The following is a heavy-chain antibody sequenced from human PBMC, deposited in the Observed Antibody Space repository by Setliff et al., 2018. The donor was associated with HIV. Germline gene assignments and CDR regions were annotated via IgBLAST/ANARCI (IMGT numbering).Heavy chain of an antibody. Sequence: ASVKVSCKASGYTFNDSFIHWVRQAPGQGLEWMGWITPDSGGTNYAQKFQGRVTMTRDTSISTAYMELSSLRSGDTAMYYCARGIGHCSGGQCNWGQGTQVTSPQ. V-gene: IGHV1-2*02. CDR1: GYTFNDSF. D-gene: IGHD2-15*01. J-gene: IGHJ4*02. CDR3: ARGIGHCSGGQCN. CDR2: ITPDSGGT.